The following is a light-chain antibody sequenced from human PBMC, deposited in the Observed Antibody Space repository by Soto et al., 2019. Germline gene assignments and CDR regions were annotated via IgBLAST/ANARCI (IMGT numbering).Light chain of an antibody. Sequence: QSVLTQPASVSGSPGQSITISCTGTSSDVGSYNLVSWYQQHPGKAPKLMIYEVSKRPSGVSNRFSGSKSGNTASLTISGLQAEVEADYYCCSYAGSSTLFGTGTKLTVL. CDR1: SSDVGSYNL. CDR3: CSYAGSSTL. CDR2: EVS. J-gene: IGLJ1*01. V-gene: IGLV2-23*02.